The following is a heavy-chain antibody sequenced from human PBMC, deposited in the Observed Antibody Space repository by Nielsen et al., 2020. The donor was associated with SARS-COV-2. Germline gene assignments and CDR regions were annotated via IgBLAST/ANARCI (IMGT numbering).Heavy chain of an antibody. J-gene: IGHJ6*02. Sequence: GGSLRLSCGASGFTISSSFMSWVRQAAGKGLDWVSVIYTDGSTSHADSVKGRFTISSDNSKNTLYLQMNSLRAEDTAVYYCARDNWGRMDVWGQGTTVTVSS. CDR3: ARDNWGRMDV. V-gene: IGHV3-66*01. CDR2: IYTDGST. CDR1: GFTISSSF. D-gene: IGHD7-27*01.